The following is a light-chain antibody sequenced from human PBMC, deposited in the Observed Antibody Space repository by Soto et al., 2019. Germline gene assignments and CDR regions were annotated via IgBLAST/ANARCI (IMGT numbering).Light chain of an antibody. CDR1: SSNIGSNY. Sequence: QSVLTQPPSASGTPGQRVTISCSGSSSNIGSNYVYWYQQLPGTAPKLLIYRNNQRPSGVPDRFSGSKSGTSASLAISGLRSEDEADYYCAAWDDSFNVVFGGGTKLTVL. V-gene: IGLV1-47*01. CDR3: AAWDDSFNVV. CDR2: RNN. J-gene: IGLJ2*01.